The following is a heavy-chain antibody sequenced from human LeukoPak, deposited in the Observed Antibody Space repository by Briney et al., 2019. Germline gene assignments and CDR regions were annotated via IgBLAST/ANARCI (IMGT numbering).Heavy chain of an antibody. D-gene: IGHD6-13*01. J-gene: IGHJ4*02. V-gene: IGHV3-33*01. CDR3: ARDIAAAGPPFDY. Sequence: GRSLRLSCAASGSTFSSYGMHWVRQAPGKGLEWVAVIWYDGSNKYYADSVKGRFTISRDNSKNTLYLQMNSLRAEDTAVYYCARDIAAAGPPFDYWGQGTLVTVSS. CDR1: GSTFSSYG. CDR2: IWYDGSNK.